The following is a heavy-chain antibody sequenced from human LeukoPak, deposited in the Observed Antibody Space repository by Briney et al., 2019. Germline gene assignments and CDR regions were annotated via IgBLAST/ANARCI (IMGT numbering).Heavy chain of an antibody. CDR3: ARDTRAPGYYYGMDV. V-gene: IGHV4-31*03. Sequence: SETLSLTCTVSGGSISSGGYYWSWIRQHPGKGLEWIGYIYYSGSTYYNPSLKSRVTISVDTSKNQFSLKLGSVTAADTAVYYCARDTRAPGYYYGMDVWGQGTTVTVSS. J-gene: IGHJ6*02. D-gene: IGHD3-10*01. CDR1: GGSISSGGYY. CDR2: IYYSGST.